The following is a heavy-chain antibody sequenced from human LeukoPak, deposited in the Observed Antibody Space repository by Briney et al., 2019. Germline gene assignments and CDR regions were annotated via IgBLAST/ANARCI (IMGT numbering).Heavy chain of an antibody. J-gene: IGHJ4*02. CDR3: AKVIYGSGSYYGDY. CDR2: ISGSGGST. Sequence: GGSLRLSCAASGFTVSSDYMCWVRQAPGKGLEWVSAISGSGGSTYYADSVKGRFTIPRDNSKNTLYLQMNSLRAEDTAVYYCAKVIYGSGSYYGDYWGQGTLVTVSS. D-gene: IGHD3-10*01. CDR1: GFTVSSDY. V-gene: IGHV3-23*01.